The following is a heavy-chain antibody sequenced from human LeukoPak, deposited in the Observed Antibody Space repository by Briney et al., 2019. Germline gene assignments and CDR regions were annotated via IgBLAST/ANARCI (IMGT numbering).Heavy chain of an antibody. CDR2: INHSGST. J-gene: IGHJ5*02. D-gene: IGHD3-10*01. CDR3: ARGWITMVRGVKRVPFDP. Sequence: PSETLSLTCAVYGGSFSGYYWSWIRQPPGKGLEWIGEINHSGSTNYNPSLKSRVTISVDTSKNQLSLKLSSVTAADTAVYYCARGWITMVRGVKRVPFDPWGQGTLVTVSS. CDR1: GGSFSGYY. V-gene: IGHV4-34*01.